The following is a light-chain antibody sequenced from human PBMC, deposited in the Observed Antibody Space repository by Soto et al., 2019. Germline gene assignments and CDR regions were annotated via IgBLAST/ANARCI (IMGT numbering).Light chain of an antibody. CDR1: QSVSSY. J-gene: IGKJ1*01. Sequence: EIVLTQSPATLSLSPGERATLSCRASQSVSSYLAWYQQKPGQAPRLLIYDASNRATGIPARFSGSGSGTDFTLTISSLEPEDFAVYYCQQRSNWPQITFGQGTKVDLK. CDR3: QQRSNWPQIT. V-gene: IGKV3-11*01. CDR2: DAS.